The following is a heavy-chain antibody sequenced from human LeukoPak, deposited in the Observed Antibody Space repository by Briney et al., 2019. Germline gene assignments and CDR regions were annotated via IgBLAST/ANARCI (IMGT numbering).Heavy chain of an antibody. J-gene: IGHJ4*02. CDR1: GVTCRTLW. CDR2: IKEDGSAK. V-gene: IGHV3-7*01. CDR3: ASGYLDDFWSGHF. Sequence: GGSRRRSWVASGVTCRTLWMSWVRQVPGKGLEWVANIKEDGSAKYYVDSVKGRFTISRDNAKKSLYLQMDSLRAEDSAVYYCASGYLDDFWSGHFWGQGTQVTVSS. D-gene: IGHD3-3*01.